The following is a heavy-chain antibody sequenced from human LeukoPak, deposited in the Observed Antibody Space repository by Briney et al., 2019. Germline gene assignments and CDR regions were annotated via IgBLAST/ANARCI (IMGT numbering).Heavy chain of an antibody. D-gene: IGHD1-26*01. CDR2: IHSSGRT. V-gene: IGHV4-59*01. J-gene: IGHJ4*02. CDR3: ARDPAKSGTYLDY. Sequence: PSETLSLTCTVSGGSMSNYYWNWIRQPPGKGLEWIGYIHSSGRTSFNPSLRGRVTTSLDASRNQFSLQLSSVTATDTAVYYCARDPAKSGTYLDYWGQGTLVIVSS. CDR1: GGSMSNYY.